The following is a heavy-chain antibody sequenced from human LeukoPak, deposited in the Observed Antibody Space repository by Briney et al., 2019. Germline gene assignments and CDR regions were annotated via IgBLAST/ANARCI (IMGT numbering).Heavy chain of an antibody. CDR2: FDPEDGET. CDR1: GYTLTELS. J-gene: IGHJ4*02. Sequence: GASVKVSCKVSGYTLTELSMHWVRQAPGKGLEWMGGFDPEDGETIYAQKFQGRVTMTEDTSTDTAYMELSSLRSEDTAVYYCATATVLRYFDWLFGGYLVYWGQGTLVTVSS. V-gene: IGHV1-24*01. CDR3: ATATVLRYFDWLFGGYLVY. D-gene: IGHD3-9*01.